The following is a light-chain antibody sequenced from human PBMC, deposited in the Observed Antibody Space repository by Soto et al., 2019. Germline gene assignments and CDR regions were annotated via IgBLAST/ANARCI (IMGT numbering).Light chain of an antibody. V-gene: IGKV1-12*01. Sequence: DIQMTQSPSSVSASVGDRVTITCRASQGINSWLAWYQQKPGKAPKLLIYAASDLQAEVPSRFSGSGSGTDFTLTISSLQAEDFATYYCLQDHDYQWTFGQGTKVDIK. J-gene: IGKJ2*02. CDR2: AAS. CDR3: LQDHDYQWT. CDR1: QGINSW.